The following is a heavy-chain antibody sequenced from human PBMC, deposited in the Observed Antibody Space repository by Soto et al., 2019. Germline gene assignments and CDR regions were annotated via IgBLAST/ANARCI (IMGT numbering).Heavy chain of an antibody. CDR1: GGSFSGYA. D-gene: IGHD1-26*01. CDR3: AKAQGPYSGSYLDGFDI. V-gene: IGHV1-69*06. CDR2: ITPTYATT. J-gene: IGHJ3*02. Sequence: QVQLVQSGAEVKKPGSSMKVSCKASGGSFSGYAINWVRQAPGQGLEWMGGITPTYATTTYAQKFQGRVTITADKFTSTVNMEMSSLMSEDTAVYYCAKAQGPYSGSYLDGFDIWGQGTMVIVS.